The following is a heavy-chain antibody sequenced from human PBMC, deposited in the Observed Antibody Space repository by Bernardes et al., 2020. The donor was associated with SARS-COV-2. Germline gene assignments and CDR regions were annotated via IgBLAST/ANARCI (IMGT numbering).Heavy chain of an antibody. CDR2: IYDSGST. J-gene: IGHJ6*02. Sequence: SETLSLTCTVSGSSISSYYWSWIRQPPGKGLEWIGYIYDSGSTNYNPSLKSRVTISLDRSKNQFSLKLSSVTAADTAVYYCATTVTIWGYYGTDVWGQGTTVTVSS. CDR1: GSSISSYY. D-gene: IGHD3-3*01. CDR3: ATTVTIWGYYGTDV. V-gene: IGHV4-59*08.